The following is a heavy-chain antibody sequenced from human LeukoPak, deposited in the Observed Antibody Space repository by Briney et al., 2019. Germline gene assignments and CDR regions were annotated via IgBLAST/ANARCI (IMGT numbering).Heavy chain of an antibody. CDR1: GYTFTNYD. J-gene: IGHJ4*02. CDR3: AREGLDY. CDR2: KNPNSGNS. Sequence: ASVKVSCKASGYTFTNYDINWVRQAAGQGLEWMGYKNPNSGNSAYAQKFQGRVTITTDASITTAYMELSGLRSEDTALYYCAREGLDYWGQGTLVTVSS. V-gene: IGHV1-8*01.